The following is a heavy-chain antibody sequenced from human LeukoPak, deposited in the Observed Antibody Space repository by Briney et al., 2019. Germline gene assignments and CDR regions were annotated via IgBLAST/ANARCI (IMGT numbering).Heavy chain of an antibody. CDR1: GFTFSSYA. J-gene: IGHJ4*02. CDR2: IGGSGGST. CDR3: ARRGRRGYSYGDTDY. D-gene: IGHD5-18*01. Sequence: GGSLRLSCAASGFTFSSYAMSWVRQAPGKGLEWVSAIGGSGGSTYYADSVKGRFTISRDNSKNTLYLQMNSLRAEDTAVYYCARRGRRGYSYGDTDYWGQGTLVTVSS. V-gene: IGHV3-23*01.